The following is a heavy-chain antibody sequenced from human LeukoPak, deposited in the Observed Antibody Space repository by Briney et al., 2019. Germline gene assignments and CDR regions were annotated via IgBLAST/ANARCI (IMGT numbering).Heavy chain of an antibody. CDR1: GFTFSSYG. CDR3: ARETLLPPHEPYGDYMGQFDY. J-gene: IGHJ4*02. Sequence: GGSLRLSCAASGFTFSSYGMHWVRQAPGKGLEWVAVISYDGSNKYYADSVKGRFTISRDNSKNTLYLQMNSLRAEDTAVYYCARETLLPPHEPYGDYMGQFDYWGQGTLVTVSS. V-gene: IGHV3-30*03. CDR2: ISYDGSNK. D-gene: IGHD4-17*01.